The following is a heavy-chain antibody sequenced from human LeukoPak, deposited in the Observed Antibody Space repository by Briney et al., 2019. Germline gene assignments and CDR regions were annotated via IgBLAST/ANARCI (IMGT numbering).Heavy chain of an antibody. V-gene: IGHV4-30-4*01. CDR1: GGSISSDDYY. Sequence: PSETLSLTCTVSGGSISSDDYYWSWIRQPPGKGLEWIGYICYSGSTYYNPSLKSRVAMSVDTSKNQFSLKLSSVTVADTAVYYCAREDFYYFDSSGYYLYWGQGTLATVSS. CDR3: AREDFYYFDSSGYYLY. J-gene: IGHJ4*02. CDR2: ICYSGST. D-gene: IGHD3-22*01.